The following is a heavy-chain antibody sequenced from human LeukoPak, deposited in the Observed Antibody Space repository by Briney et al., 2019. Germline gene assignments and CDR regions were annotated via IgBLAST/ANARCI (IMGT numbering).Heavy chain of an antibody. CDR3: ARASSGRYVWDDY. CDR1: GGSISSSSYY. D-gene: IGHD6-19*01. CDR2: IYYSGST. J-gene: IGHJ4*02. Sequence: PSETLSLTCTVSGGSISSSSYYWGWLRQPPGKGLEWIGSIYYSGSTYYNPSLKSRVTISVDTSKNQFSLKLSSVTAADTAVYYCARASSGRYVWDDYWGQGTLVTISS. V-gene: IGHV4-39*01.